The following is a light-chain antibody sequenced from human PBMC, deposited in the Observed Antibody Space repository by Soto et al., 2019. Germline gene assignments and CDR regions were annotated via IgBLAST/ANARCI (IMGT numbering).Light chain of an antibody. J-gene: IGKJ1*01. CDR1: QSINNL. CDR3: QQSYSTPRT. CDR2: AAS. V-gene: IGKV1-39*01. Sequence: DIQMTQSHSTLSASVGARVTVTCRASQSINNLLAWYQEKPGKAPKLLIYAASSLQSGVPSRFSGSGSGTDFTLTISSLQPEDFATYYCQQSYSTPRTFGQGTKVDIK.